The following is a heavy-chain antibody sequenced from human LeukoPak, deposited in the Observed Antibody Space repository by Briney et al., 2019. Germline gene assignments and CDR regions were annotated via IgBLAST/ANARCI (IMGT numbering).Heavy chain of an antibody. CDR1: GGSISSSSYY. D-gene: IGHD3-9*01. J-gene: IGHJ5*02. Sequence: PSETLSLTCTVSGGSISSSSYYWGWIRQPPGKGLEWIGSIYYSGSTYYNPSLKSRVTISVDTSKNQFSLKLSSVTAADTAVYYCARDHPPTIWGWFDPWGQGTLVTVSS. V-gene: IGHV4-39*07. CDR3: ARDHPPTIWGWFDP. CDR2: IYYSGST.